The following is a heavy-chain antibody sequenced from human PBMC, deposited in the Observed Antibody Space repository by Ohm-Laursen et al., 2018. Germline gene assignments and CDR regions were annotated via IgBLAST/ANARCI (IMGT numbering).Heavy chain of an antibody. Sequence: SLRLSCTASGFTFSNYAMSWVRQAPGKGLEWVSSISGSGHSPQYVDSVKGRFTISRDNAKHSLYLQMNSPRAEDTAVYYCAKGLSGYSSGYYVGWGQGTLVTVSS. CDR3: AKGLSGYSSGYYVG. J-gene: IGHJ4*02. V-gene: IGHV3-23*01. CDR1: GFTFSNYA. D-gene: IGHD6-19*01. CDR2: ISGSGHSP.